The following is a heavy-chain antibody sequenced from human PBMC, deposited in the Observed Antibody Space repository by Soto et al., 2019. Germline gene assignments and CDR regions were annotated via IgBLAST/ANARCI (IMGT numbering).Heavy chain of an antibody. V-gene: IGHV3-33*01. D-gene: IGHD3-10*01. CDR2: IWYDGSNK. CDR1: GFTFSSYG. CDR3: ARGRVHYYGSGSDYYYYGMDV. Sequence: GGSLRLSCAASGFTFSSYGMHWVRQAPGKGLEWVAVIWYDGSNKYYADSVKGRFTISRDNSKNTLYLQMNSLRAEDTAVYYYARGRVHYYGSGSDYYYYGMDVWGQGTTVTVSS. J-gene: IGHJ6*02.